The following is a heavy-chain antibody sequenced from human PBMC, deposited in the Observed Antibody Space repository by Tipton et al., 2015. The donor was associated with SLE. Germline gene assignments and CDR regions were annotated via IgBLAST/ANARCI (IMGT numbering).Heavy chain of an antibody. V-gene: IGHV4-39*01. J-gene: IGHJ4*02. D-gene: IGHD5-12*01. CDR2: IYYSGST. CDR3: ASAGYSGYFDY. Sequence: TLSLTCTVSGGSISSSSYYWGWIRQPPGGGLEWIGSIYYSGSTYYNPSLKSRVTISVDTSKNQFSLKLSSVTAADTAVYYCASAGYSGYFDYWGQGTLVTVSS. CDR1: GGSISSSSYY.